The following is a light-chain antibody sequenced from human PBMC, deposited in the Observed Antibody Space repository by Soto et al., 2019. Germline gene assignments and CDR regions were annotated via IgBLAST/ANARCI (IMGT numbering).Light chain of an antibody. CDR3: QQYNTYPIT. CDR2: GAS. V-gene: IGKV1-16*01. Sequence: DIQMTQSPSSLSASVGDRFTITCRASQGITHFLAWFQQKPGTAPKSLMYGASNLQSGVPSRFSGSGVGTDFTLTISSLQPEDFATYYGQQYNTYPITFGQGTRLDIK. J-gene: IGKJ5*01. CDR1: QGITHF.